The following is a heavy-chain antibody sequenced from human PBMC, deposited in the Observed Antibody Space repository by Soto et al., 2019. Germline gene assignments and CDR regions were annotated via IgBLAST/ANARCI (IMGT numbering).Heavy chain of an antibody. CDR2: INPSIGNT. CDR3: ARGRNYGDYPRYYYYGMDV. V-gene: IGHV1-3*01. J-gene: IGHJ6*02. Sequence: ASVKVSCKASGYTFTSYAMHWVRQAPGQRLEWMGWINPSIGNTKYSQKFQGRVTITADESTSTAYMELSSLRSEDTAVYYCARGRNYGDYPRYYYYGMDVWGQGTTVTVSS. D-gene: IGHD4-17*01. CDR1: GYTFTSYA.